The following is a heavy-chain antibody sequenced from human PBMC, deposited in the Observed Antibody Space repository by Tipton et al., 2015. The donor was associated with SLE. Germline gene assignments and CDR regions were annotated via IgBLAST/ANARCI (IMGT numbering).Heavy chain of an antibody. D-gene: IGHD3-3*01. V-gene: IGHV3-23*01. CDR3: ARLPYTIFGVEYYFDY. J-gene: IGHJ4*02. CDR2: ISGSGGST. CDR1: GFTFSNAW. Sequence: SLRLSCAASGFTFSNAWMSWVRQAPGKGLEWVSAISGSGGSTYYADSVKGRFTISRDNSKNTLYLQMNSLRAEDTAVYYCARLPYTIFGVEYYFDYWGQGTLVTVSS.